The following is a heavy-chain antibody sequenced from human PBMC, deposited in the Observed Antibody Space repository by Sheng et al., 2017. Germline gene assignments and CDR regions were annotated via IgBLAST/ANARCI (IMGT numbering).Heavy chain of an antibody. CDR1: GFTFSSYA. CDR3: ARNPRSSWNQHFDY. J-gene: IGHJ4*01. Sequence: QVQLVESGGGVVQPGRSLRLSCAASGFTFSSYAMHWVRQAPGKGLEWVAVISYDGSNKYYADSVKGRFTISRDNSKNTLYLQMNSLRAEDTAVYYCARNPRSSWNQHFDYWG. D-gene: IGHD6-13*01. V-gene: IGHV3-30*01. CDR2: ISYDGSNK.